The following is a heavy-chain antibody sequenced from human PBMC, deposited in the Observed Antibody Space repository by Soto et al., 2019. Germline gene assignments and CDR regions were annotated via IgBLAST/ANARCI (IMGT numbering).Heavy chain of an antibody. Sequence: GGSLRLSCEASGFNFRDFWMHWVRQPPGKGPEWVSNIPSDGRDVSYADSVRGRFTISRDDARNTLYLQMSDLRVEDTAIYYCTRDDSGLGIDYWGQGTRVTVSS. J-gene: IGHJ4*02. D-gene: IGHD1-26*01. CDR2: IPSDGRDV. V-gene: IGHV3-74*01. CDR3: TRDDSGLGIDY. CDR1: GFNFRDFW.